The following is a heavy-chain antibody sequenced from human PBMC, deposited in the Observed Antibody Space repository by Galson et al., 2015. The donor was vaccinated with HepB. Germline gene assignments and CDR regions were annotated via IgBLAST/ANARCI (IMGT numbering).Heavy chain of an antibody. CDR2: ISSNGGST. CDR3: VKTSVREWLRFMGSYGMDV. J-gene: IGHJ6*02. V-gene: IGHV3-64D*06. D-gene: IGHD5-12*01. Sequence: SLRLSCAASGFTFSSYAMHWVRQAPGKGLEYVSAISSNGGSTYYADSVKGRFTISGDNSKNTLYLQMSSLRAEDTAVYYCVKTSVREWLRFMGSYGMDVWGQGTTVTVSS. CDR1: GFTFSSYA.